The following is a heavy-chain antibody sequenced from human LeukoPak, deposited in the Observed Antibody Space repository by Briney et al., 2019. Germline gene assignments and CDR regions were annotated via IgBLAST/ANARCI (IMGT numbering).Heavy chain of an antibody. CDR1: GFTLSSYW. CDR3: ARVGGRYSPLGY. Sequence: RSGGSLRLSCAASGFTLSSYWMSWVRQAPGKGLEWVANIKQDGSEKYYVDSVKGRFTISRDNDKNSLFLQMTSLRAEDTAVYYCARVGGRYSPLGYWGQGTLVTVSS. J-gene: IGHJ4*02. D-gene: IGHD3-16*02. V-gene: IGHV3-7*01. CDR2: IKQDGSEK.